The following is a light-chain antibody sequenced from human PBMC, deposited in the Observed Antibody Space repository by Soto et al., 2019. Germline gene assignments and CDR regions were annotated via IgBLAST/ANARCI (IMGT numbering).Light chain of an antibody. Sequence: EIVLTQSPGTLSLSPGERATLSCRASQSVSSSYLAWYQQKPGQAPRLLIYGASSRATGIPARFSGSGSGTDFTLTISRLEPEDFAVYYCQQYGSSPYTFRQGTKLEIK. CDR3: QQYGSSPYT. CDR1: QSVSSSY. V-gene: IGKV3-20*01. J-gene: IGKJ2*01. CDR2: GAS.